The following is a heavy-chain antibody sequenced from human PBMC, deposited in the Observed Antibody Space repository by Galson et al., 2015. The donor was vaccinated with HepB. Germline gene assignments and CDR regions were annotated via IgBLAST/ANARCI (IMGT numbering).Heavy chain of an antibody. CDR1: VYTFTSYD. D-gene: IGHD6-13*01. Sequence: SVYTFTSYDINWVRQATGQGLEWMGWMNPHSGNTGYAQKFQGRVTMTRNTSISTAYMELSSLRSEDTAVYYCARGDSSSWYKGWFDPWGPGTLVTVSS. CDR3: ARGDSSSWYKGWFDP. J-gene: IGHJ5*02. V-gene: IGHV1-8*01. CDR2: MNPHSGNT.